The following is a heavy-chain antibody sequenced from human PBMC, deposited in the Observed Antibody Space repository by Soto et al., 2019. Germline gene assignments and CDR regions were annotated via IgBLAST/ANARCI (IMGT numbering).Heavy chain of an antibody. CDR3: VRVSVDYDILTVMDY. Sequence: SETLSLTCTVSGGSLSRYYWSWIRQPPGKGLEWIGYIYYSGSTNYNPSLKSRVTISVDTSKNQFSLKLSSVTTADTAVYYCVRVSVDYDILTVMDYWGQGTLVTVSS. D-gene: IGHD3-9*01. CDR1: GGSLSRYY. J-gene: IGHJ4*02. CDR2: IYYSGST. V-gene: IGHV4-59*01.